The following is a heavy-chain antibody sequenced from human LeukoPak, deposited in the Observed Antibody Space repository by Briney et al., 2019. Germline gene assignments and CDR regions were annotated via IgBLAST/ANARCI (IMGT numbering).Heavy chain of an antibody. J-gene: IGHJ6*03. V-gene: IGHV5-51*01. Sequence: GESLKISCKGSGYSFASSWIGWVRQMPEKGLEWIGIIYPDDSDTRYSPSFEGQITISVDKSISTAYLQWSSLKASDTAVYYCARHGHCTNGVCYSNYYYHMDVWGKGTTVTVSS. CDR3: ARHGHCTNGVCYSNYYYHMDV. CDR2: IYPDDSDT. CDR1: GYSFASSW. D-gene: IGHD2-8*01.